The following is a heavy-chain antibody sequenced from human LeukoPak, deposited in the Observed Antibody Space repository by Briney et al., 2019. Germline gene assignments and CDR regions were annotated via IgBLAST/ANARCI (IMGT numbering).Heavy chain of an antibody. CDR3: ATSGCPWGSSTSCQGIDY. V-gene: IGHV4-39*07. CDR1: GGSISSSSYY. Sequence: SETLSLTCTVSGGSISSSSYYWGWIRQPPGKGLEWIGSIYYSGSTYYNPSLKSRVTISVDTSKNQFSLKLSSVTAADTAVYYCATSGCPWGSSTSCQGIDYWGQGTLVTVSS. D-gene: IGHD2-2*01. CDR2: IYYSGST. J-gene: IGHJ4*02.